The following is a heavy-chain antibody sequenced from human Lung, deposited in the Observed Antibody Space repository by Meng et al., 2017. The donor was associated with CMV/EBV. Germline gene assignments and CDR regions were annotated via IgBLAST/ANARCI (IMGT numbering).Heavy chain of an antibody. J-gene: IGHJ5*02. CDR2: IHSSGST. V-gene: IGHV4-31*03. Sequence: QPPASGPGPVKPSQTLSLTCPVSGGCIRSGGYYWSWIRQHPGKGLEWIGYIHSSGSTYYNPSLRSRLTISVDTSKNQFSLKLSSVTAADTAVYYCARASYGSGSPLGESWFDPWGQGTLVTVSS. CDR3: ARASYGSGSPLGESWFDP. CDR1: GGCIRSGGYY. D-gene: IGHD3-10*01.